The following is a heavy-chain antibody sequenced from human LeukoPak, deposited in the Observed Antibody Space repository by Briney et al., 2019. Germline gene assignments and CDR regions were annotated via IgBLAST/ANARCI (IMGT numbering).Heavy chain of an antibody. CDR2: IYHSGST. V-gene: IGHV4-38-2*01. Sequence: SETLSLTCAVSGYSISSGYYWGWIRQPPGKGLEWIGSIYHSGSTYYNPSLKSRVTISVDTSKNQFSLKLSSVTAADTAVYYRARYSHYFDYWGQGTLVTVSS. CDR3: ARYSHYFDY. J-gene: IGHJ4*02. CDR1: GYSISSGYY. D-gene: IGHD6-13*01.